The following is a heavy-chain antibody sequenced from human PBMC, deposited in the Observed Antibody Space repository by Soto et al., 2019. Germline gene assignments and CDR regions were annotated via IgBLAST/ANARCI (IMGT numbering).Heavy chain of an antibody. CDR2: INAGNGNT. J-gene: IGHJ4*02. CDR1: GYTFTSYA. D-gene: IGHD3-10*02. V-gene: IGHV1-3*01. Sequence: QVQLVQSGAEVKKPGASVKVSCKASGYTFTSYAMHWVRQAPGQRLEWMGWINAGNGNTKYSQKFQGRVTITKDTSANTAYMEVSSLRSEDTAVYYWGRGGLLWSEKDYWGQGTLVTVSS. CDR3: GRGGLLWSEKDY.